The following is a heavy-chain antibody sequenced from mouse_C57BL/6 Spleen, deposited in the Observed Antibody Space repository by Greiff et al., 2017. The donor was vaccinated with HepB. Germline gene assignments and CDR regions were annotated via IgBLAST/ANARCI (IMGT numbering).Heavy chain of an antibody. J-gene: IGHJ3*01. Sequence: VQLQQSGAELVKPGASVKLSCTASGFNIKDYYMHWVKQRPEQGLEWIGRIDPEDGETKYAPKFQGKATITADTSSNTAYLQLSSLTSEDTAVYYCARDNPSIYYYGSGLAYWGQGTLVTVSA. V-gene: IGHV14-2*01. CDR2: IDPEDGET. D-gene: IGHD1-1*01. CDR3: ARDNPSIYYYGSGLAY. CDR1: GFNIKDYY.